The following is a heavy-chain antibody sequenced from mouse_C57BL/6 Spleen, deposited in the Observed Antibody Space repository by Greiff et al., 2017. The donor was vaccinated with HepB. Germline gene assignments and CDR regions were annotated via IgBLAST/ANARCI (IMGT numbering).Heavy chain of an antibody. V-gene: IGHV1-4*01. D-gene: IGHD2-5*01. CDR2: INPSSGYT. CDR3: ARSPSYYSNSYYFDY. Sequence: VQLQQSGAELARPGASVKMSCKASGYTFTSYTMHWVKQRPGQGLEWIGYINPSSGYTKYNQKFKDKATLTADKSSSTAYMQLSSLTSEDSAVYYCARSPSYYSNSYYFDYWGQGTTLTVSS. J-gene: IGHJ2*01. CDR1: GYTFTSYT.